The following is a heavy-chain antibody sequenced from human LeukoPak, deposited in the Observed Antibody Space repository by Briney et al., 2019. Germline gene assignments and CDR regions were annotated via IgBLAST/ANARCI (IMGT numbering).Heavy chain of an antibody. V-gene: IGHV3-7*01. CDR1: GFPFDVQT. CDR3: VKGGTTGGSFEK. CDR2: MKEDGSEI. J-gene: IGHJ4*02. Sequence: PGGSLRLSCAASGFPFDVQTMSWVRQAPGKGLDWVASMKEDGSEIYYADSVKGRFTISRDNPRNSVYLQTNCLRVEDTAVYYCVKGGTTGGSFEKWGQGTLVTVSS. D-gene: IGHD1-1*01.